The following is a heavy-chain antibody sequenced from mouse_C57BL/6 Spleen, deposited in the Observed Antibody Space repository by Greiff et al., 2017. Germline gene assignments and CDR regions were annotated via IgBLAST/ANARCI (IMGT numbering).Heavy chain of an antibody. CDR3: ARIFYYGSGHYYAMDY. D-gene: IGHD1-1*01. CDR2: IWTGGGT. Sequence: VQVVESGPGLVAPSQSLSITCTVSGFSLTSYAISWVRQPPGKGLEWLGVIWTGGGTNYNSALKSRLSISKDNSKSQVFLKMNSLQTDDTARYYCARIFYYGSGHYYAMDYWGQGTSVTVSS. CDR1: GFSLTSYA. J-gene: IGHJ4*01. V-gene: IGHV2-9-1*01.